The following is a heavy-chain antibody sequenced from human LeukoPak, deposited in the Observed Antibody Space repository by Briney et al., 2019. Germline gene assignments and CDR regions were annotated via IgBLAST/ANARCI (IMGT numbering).Heavy chain of an antibody. CDR1: GGSISSSSYY. V-gene: IGHV4-39*01. Sequence: PSETLSLTCTVSGGSISSSSYYWGWIRQPPGKGLEWIGSIYYSGSTYYIPSLKSRVTISVDTSKNQFSLKLSSVTAADTAVYYCARLTDCSSTSCYYYYGMDVWGQGTTVTVSS. CDR2: IYYSGST. D-gene: IGHD2-2*01. CDR3: ARLTDCSSTSCYYYYGMDV. J-gene: IGHJ6*02.